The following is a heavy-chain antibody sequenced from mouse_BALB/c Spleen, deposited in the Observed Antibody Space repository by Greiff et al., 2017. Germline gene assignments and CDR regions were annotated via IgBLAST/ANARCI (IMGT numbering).Heavy chain of an antibody. CDR2: ISSGGSYT. J-gene: IGHJ2*01. D-gene: IGHD1-1*02. V-gene: IGHV5-9-4*01. Sequence: EVLLVASGGGLVKPGGSLKLSCAASGFTFSSYAMSWVRQSPEKRLGWVAAISSGGSYTYYPDTVTGRFTISRDNAKNTLYLEMSSLRSEDTAMYYCARVGNYFDNWGQGTTRTVAS. CDR3: ARVGNYFDN. CDR1: GFTFSSYA.